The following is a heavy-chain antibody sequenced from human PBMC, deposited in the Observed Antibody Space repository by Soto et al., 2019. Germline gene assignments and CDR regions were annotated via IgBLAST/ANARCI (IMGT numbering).Heavy chain of an antibody. D-gene: IGHD1-20*01. J-gene: IGHJ5*02. Sequence: SETLSLTCIVSGGSVGSGAYYWSWIRQPPGSALEWIGYIFQRGITYYTPSLKSRVTISIDRSKNQFSLNLTSVTAADTAVYYCARYKIRIRTFDIWGQGTLVTVSS. CDR1: GGSVGSGAYY. V-gene: IGHV4-30-2*01. CDR3: ARYKIRIRTFDI. CDR2: IFQRGIT.